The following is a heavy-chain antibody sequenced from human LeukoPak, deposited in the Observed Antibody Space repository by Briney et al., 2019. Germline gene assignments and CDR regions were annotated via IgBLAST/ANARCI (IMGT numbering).Heavy chain of an antibody. CDR2: IKVDGSQK. CDR1: GFTFSSYS. V-gene: IGHV3-7*01. CDR3: VRDRKYRIVGTTQHYFDY. J-gene: IGHJ4*02. D-gene: IGHD1-26*01. Sequence: PGGSLRLSCAASGFTFSSYSMNWVRQAPGKGLEWVATIKVDGSQKHYVDSVRGRFTISRDNAKNSLFLQMNSLRAEDTALYYCVRDRKYRIVGTTQHYFDYWGQGTLVSVSS.